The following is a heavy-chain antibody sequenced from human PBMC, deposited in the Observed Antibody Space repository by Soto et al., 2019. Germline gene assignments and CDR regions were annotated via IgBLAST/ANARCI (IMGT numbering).Heavy chain of an antibody. Sequence: GGSLRLSCAASDFSLSPYWMHWVRQVPGRGLEWVARLSSDGFGAAYADSVKGRFFISRDIARNTLSLQMNSLRADDTAVYYCARDLGGPDYWGRGTSVTVSS. V-gene: IGHV3-74*03. CDR2: LSSDGFGA. J-gene: IGHJ4*02. D-gene: IGHD3-16*01. CDR3: ARDLGGPDY. CDR1: DFSLSPYW.